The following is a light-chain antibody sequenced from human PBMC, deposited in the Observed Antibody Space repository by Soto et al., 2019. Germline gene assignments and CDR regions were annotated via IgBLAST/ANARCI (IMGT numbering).Light chain of an antibody. CDR1: SSDVGGYNY. CDR3: NSYTSRSTYV. V-gene: IGLV2-14*01. Sequence: QSALTQPASVSGSPGQSITISCTGTSSDVGGYNYVSWYQQHPGKAPKLMIYEVSNRPSGVSNRFSGSKSGNTASLTISGLQPDDQADPYCNSYTSRSTYVFGTGTKVTV. CDR2: EVS. J-gene: IGLJ1*01.